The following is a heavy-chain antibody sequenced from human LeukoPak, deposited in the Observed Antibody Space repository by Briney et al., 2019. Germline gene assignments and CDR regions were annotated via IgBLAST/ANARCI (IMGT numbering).Heavy chain of an antibody. CDR1: GFTFSDYY. D-gene: IGHD3-22*01. CDR2: ISNSGSAK. J-gene: IGHJ5*02. V-gene: IGHV3-11*01. CDR3: ASHSSGYFGP. Sequence: GGSLRLSCAASGFTFSDYYMNWLRQSPGRGLEWLSYISNSGSAKYYSDSVKGRFTISRDNAKNSVYLEMNSLRAEGTAVYFCASHSSGYFGPWGQGTLVTVSP.